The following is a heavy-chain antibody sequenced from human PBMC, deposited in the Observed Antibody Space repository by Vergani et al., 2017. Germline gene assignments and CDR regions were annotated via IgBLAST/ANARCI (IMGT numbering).Heavy chain of an antibody. Sequence: QLQLQQSGPGLVKPSETLFLTCTVSADSISSGSYYWGWIRQPPGKSLEWIGSIYYSGLTRYNPSLKSRVTMSVHTSKNQFSLKLSSVTAADTAVYYWARGRYDILTGYPPPYYYMDVWGKGTTVTVSS. J-gene: IGHJ6*03. V-gene: IGHV4-39*07. CDR1: ADSISSGSYY. CDR2: IYYSGLT. CDR3: ARGRYDILTGYPPPYYYMDV. D-gene: IGHD3-9*01.